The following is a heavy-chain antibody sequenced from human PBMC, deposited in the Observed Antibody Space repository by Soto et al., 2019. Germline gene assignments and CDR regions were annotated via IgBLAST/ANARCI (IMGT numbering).Heavy chain of an antibody. J-gene: IGHJ1*01. CDR1: GYTFTNYG. Sequence: QVHLVQSGAEVKKPGASVKVSCKTSGYTFTNYGITGVRQAPGQGPQWMGWISCYNGDTLYAQTLQGRVTMTADSSTSTAYMELRSLRSDDTAVYYCARGGSTWSAEYYQHWGQGTVVIVS. CDR2: ISCYNGDT. D-gene: IGHD6-13*01. CDR3: ARGGSTWSAEYYQH. V-gene: IGHV1-18*01.